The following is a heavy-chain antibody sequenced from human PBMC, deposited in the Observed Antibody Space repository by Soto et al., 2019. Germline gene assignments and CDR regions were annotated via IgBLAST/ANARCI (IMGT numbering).Heavy chain of an antibody. CDR1: GGTFSSYA. CDR2: IIPIFGTA. Sequence: QVQLVQSGAEVKKPGSSVKVSCKASGGTFSSYAISWVRQAPGQGLEWMGGIIPIFGTANYAQKFQGRGRISADESTSKAYMELSSLRSEDTSVYCCAKGGGGSWYGDYWGQGTLVTVSS. CDR3: AKGGGGSWYGDY. D-gene: IGHD2-15*01. V-gene: IGHV1-69*01. J-gene: IGHJ4*02.